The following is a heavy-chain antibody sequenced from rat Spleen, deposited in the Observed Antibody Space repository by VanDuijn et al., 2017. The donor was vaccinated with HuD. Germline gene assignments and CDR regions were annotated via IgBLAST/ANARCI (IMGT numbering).Heavy chain of an antibody. CDR1: GFTFTDYN. J-gene: IGHJ3*01. Sequence: EVQLVESGGGLVQPGRSLKLSCAASGFTFTDYNMAWVRQAPKKGLEWVATITSGGSNTYYPDSVKGRFTISRDNAKSTLYLQMDSLRSEDTATYYCTTVIQGHGFAYWGQGTLVTVSS. CDR3: TTVIQGHGFAY. CDR2: ITSGGSNT. V-gene: IGHV5S10*01. D-gene: IGHD1-1*01.